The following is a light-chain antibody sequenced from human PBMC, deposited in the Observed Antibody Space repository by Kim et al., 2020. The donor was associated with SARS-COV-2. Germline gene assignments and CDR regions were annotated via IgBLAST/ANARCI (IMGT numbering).Light chain of an antibody. V-gene: IGLV3-19*01. J-gene: IGLJ3*02. Sequence: SSELTQDPAVSVALGQTVRITCQGDSLRSYYASWYQQKPGQAPVLVIYGKNNRPSGIPDRFSGSSSGNTASLTITGAQAEDEADYYCNSPDSRGNHWVFGSWAQLTVL. CDR1: SLRSYY. CDR2: GKN. CDR3: NSPDSRGNHWV.